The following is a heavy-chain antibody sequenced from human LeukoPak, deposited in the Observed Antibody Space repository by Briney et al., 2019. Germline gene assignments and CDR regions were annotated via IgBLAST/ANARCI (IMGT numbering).Heavy chain of an antibody. CDR3: ARENYADLFDY. CDR2: ISSSSSSI. J-gene: IGHJ4*02. V-gene: IGHV3-48*01. D-gene: IGHD3-16*01. Sequence: PGGSLRLSCAASGFTFKNYNMHWVRQAPGKGLECISYISSSSSSIYSADSVQGRFTVSRDNAKSSLFLQMNSLRAEDTAVYYCARENYADLFDYWGQGTLVTVSS. CDR1: GFTFKNYN.